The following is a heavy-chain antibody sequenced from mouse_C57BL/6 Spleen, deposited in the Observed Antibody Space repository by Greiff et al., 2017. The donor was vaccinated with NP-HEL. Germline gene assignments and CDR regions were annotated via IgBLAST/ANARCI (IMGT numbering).Heavy chain of an antibody. CDR3: ASYSNLLSCAMDY. J-gene: IGHJ4*01. V-gene: IGHV1-82*01. CDR1: GYAFSSSW. Sequence: VQLQQSGPELVKPGASVKISCKASGYAFSSSWMNWVKQRPGKGLEWIGRIYPGDGDTNYNGKFKGKATLTADKSSSTAYMQLSSLTSEDSAVYFCASYSNLLSCAMDYWGQGTSVTVSS. CDR2: IYPGDGDT. D-gene: IGHD2-5*01.